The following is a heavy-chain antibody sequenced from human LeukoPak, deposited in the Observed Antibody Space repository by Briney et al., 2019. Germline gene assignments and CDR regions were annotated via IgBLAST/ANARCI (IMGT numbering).Heavy chain of an antibody. CDR2: IKSKESGGTV. V-gene: IGHV3-15*01. J-gene: IGHJ4*02. Sequence: GGSLRLSCVVSGNNFNDAWMNWVRQAPGKGPEWLGQIKSKESGGTVDYAPRVIGRFSISRDDSRKTLYLEMNSLQTEDTAMYYCIVFMTWETRFYFDYWGQGILVTVSS. D-gene: IGHD1-26*01. CDR3: IVFMTWETRFYFDY. CDR1: GNNFNDAW.